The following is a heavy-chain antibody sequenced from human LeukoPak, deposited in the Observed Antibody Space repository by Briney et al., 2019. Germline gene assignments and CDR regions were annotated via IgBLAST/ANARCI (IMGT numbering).Heavy chain of an antibody. J-gene: IGHJ5*02. D-gene: IGHD6-13*01. Sequence: GTSVKVSCKASGFTFTSSAVQWVRQARGQRLEWIGWIVVGSGNTNYAQKFQERVTITRDMSTSTAYMELSSLRSEDTAVYYCARGVAAAANNWFDPWGQGTLVTVSS. CDR2: IVVGSGNT. V-gene: IGHV1-58*01. CDR3: ARGVAAAANNWFDP. CDR1: GFTFTSSA.